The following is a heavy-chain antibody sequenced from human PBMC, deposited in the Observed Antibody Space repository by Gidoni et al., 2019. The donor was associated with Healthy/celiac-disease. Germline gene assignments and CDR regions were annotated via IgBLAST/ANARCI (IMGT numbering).Heavy chain of an antibody. Sequence: QVQLVQSGAEVKKPGASVKVSCKASGSPFTSYYMHWVRQAPGQGLEWMGIMNPSGGSTSYGQKFQGRVKMTRDTATSTVYMELSRLRSEDTAVYYWARADCSSTSCYPLAYDYYGMDVWGQGTTVTVSS. CDR2: MNPSGGST. J-gene: IGHJ6*02. CDR3: ARADCSSTSCYPLAYDYYGMDV. D-gene: IGHD2-2*01. V-gene: IGHV1-46*03. CDR1: GSPFTSYY.